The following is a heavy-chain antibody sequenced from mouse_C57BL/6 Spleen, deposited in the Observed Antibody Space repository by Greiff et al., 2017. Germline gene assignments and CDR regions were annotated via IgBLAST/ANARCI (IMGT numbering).Heavy chain of an antibody. V-gene: IGHV5-4*03. CDR3: ARGLMDY. Sequence: EVKVVESGGGLVKPGGSLKLSCAASGFTFSSYAMSWVRQTPEKRLEWVATISDGGSYTYYPDNVKGRFTISRDNAKNNLYLQMSHLKSEDTAMYYCARGLMDYWGQGTSVTVSS. J-gene: IGHJ4*01. CDR1: GFTFSSYA. CDR2: ISDGGSYT.